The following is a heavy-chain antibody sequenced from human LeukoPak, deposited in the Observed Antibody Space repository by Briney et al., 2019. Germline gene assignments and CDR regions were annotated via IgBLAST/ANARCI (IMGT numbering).Heavy chain of an antibody. V-gene: IGHV3-7*01. Sequence: GGSLRLSCVMSGLTFSNYAMSWVRQAPGKGLEWVANIKQDGSEKYYVDSVKGRFTISRDNAKNSLYLQMNSLRAEDTAVYYCARDQVRITIFGVTEYGMDVWGQGTTVTVSS. CDR3: ARDQVRITIFGVTEYGMDV. J-gene: IGHJ6*02. CDR2: IKQDGSEK. CDR1: GLTFSNYA. D-gene: IGHD3-3*01.